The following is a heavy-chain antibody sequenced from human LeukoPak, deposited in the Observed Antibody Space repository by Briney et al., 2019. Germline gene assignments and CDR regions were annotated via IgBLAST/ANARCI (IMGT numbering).Heavy chain of an antibody. J-gene: IGHJ4*02. Sequence: GGSLRLSCTASGFTFGDYAMSWIRQAPGKGLEWVGFIRSKAYGETADYAASVKSRFTISRDDSKAIAYLQMNSLKTEDTAVYHCTRDRGAYNLYDYWGQGTLVTVSS. CDR3: TRDRGAYNLYDY. CDR1: GFTFGDYA. V-gene: IGHV3-49*03. D-gene: IGHD1-1*01. CDR2: IRSKAYGETA.